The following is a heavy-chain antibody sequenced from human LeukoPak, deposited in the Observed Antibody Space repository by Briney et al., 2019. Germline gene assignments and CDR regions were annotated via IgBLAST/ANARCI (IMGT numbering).Heavy chain of an antibody. V-gene: IGHV3-11*04. D-gene: IGHD5-24*01. CDR1: GFTFSDYY. CDR3: ARDPSTRMATYYYYYMDV. J-gene: IGHJ6*03. Sequence: GGALRLSGAASGFTFSDYYMTWIRQAPGKGLEGVSYISGNGGTIYYADSVRGRFTVSRDNAKNSLYLQMNSLRAEDTAVYYCARDPSTRMATYYYYYMDVWGKGTTVTVSS. CDR2: ISGNGGTI.